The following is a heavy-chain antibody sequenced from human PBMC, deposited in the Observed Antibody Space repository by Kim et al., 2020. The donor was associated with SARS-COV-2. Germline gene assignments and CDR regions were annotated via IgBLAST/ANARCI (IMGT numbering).Heavy chain of an antibody. V-gene: IGHV4-59*13. Sequence: SETLSLTCTVSGGSISSYYWSWIRQPPGKGLEWIGYIYYSGSTNYNPSLKSRVTISVDTSKNQFSLKLSSVTAADTAVYYCARGGSSGWYYYYGMDVWGQGTTATVSS. CDR3: ARGGSSGWYYYYGMDV. J-gene: IGHJ6*02. CDR1: GGSISSYY. D-gene: IGHD6-19*01. CDR2: IYYSGST.